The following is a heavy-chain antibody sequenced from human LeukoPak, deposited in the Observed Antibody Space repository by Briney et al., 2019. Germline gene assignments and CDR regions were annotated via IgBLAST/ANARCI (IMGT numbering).Heavy chain of an antibody. J-gene: IGHJ4*02. V-gene: IGHV4-4*07. CDR1: AGSITSYY. D-gene: IGHD6-19*01. Sequence: SETLSLTCTVSAGSITSYYWSWIRQPAGKGLQWIGRIYTSGSTNYNPSLKSRVTMSVDTSKNRFSLKLSSVTAADTAVYYCARDLDSSGWCSFDYWGQGTLVTVSS. CDR3: ARDLDSSGWCSFDY. CDR2: IYTSGST.